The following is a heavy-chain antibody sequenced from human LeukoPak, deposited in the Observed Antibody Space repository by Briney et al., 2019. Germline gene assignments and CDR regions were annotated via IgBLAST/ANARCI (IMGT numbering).Heavy chain of an antibody. D-gene: IGHD4-17*01. J-gene: IGHJ6*01. Sequence: PGGSLRLSCAASGFGFNRNFMYWVRQAPGKGLEWVAFINLDGSTIYADSVRGRLAISRDDSKNTLYLQLNSLRAEDAAVYFCARCSTDIYYAVDVWGKGTAVAVSS. CDR2: INLDGST. V-gene: IGHV3-66*01. CDR3: ARCSTDIYYAVDV. CDR1: GFGFNRNF.